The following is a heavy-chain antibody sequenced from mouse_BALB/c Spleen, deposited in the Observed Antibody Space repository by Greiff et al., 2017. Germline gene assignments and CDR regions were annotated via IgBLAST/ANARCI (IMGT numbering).Heavy chain of an antibody. CDR1: GFTFSSFG. D-gene: IGHD2-14*01. Sequence: EVKLVESGGGLVQPGGSRKLSCAASGFTFSSFGMHWVRQAPEKGLEWVAYISSGSSTIYYADTVKGRFTISRDNPKNTLFLQMTSLRSEDTAMYYCARPHRSAWFAYWGQGTLVTVSA. V-gene: IGHV5-17*02. J-gene: IGHJ3*01. CDR2: ISSGSSTI. CDR3: ARPHRSAWFAY.